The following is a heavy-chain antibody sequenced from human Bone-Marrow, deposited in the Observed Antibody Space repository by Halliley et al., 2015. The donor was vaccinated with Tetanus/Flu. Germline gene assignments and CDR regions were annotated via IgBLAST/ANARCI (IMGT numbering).Heavy chain of an antibody. CDR2: INKDGTIS. D-gene: IGHD2-8*01. CDR3: RRARNSLNGQEEADY. J-gene: IGHJ4*02. Sequence: INKDGTISGHADSVKGRFTIARDKGKNTLYLQMGSLKTEDTDKYYCRRARNSLNGQEEADYWGQGTQVPVSS. V-gene: IGHV3-74*01.